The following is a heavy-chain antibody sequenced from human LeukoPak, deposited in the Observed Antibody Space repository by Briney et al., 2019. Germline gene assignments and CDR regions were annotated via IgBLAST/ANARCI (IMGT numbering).Heavy chain of an antibody. D-gene: IGHD6-13*01. CDR3: ARVIAAVGHAFDI. CDR2: IYYSGST. Sequence: SETLSLTCTVSGGSISSSSYYWGWIRQPPGKGLEWIGSIYYSGSTYYNPSLKSRVTISVDTSKNQFSLKLSSVTAADTAVYYCARVIAAVGHAFDIWGQGAMVTVSS. CDR1: GGSISSSSYY. J-gene: IGHJ3*02. V-gene: IGHV4-39*07.